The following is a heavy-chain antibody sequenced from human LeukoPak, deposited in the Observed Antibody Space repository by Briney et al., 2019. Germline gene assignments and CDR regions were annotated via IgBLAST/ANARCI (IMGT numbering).Heavy chain of an antibody. D-gene: IGHD6-6*01. CDR2: IYYSGST. CDR3: ASSEVPYSSSSNPGYYFDY. V-gene: IGHV4-59*01. Sequence: PSETLSLTCTVSGGSISSYYWSWIRQPPGKGLEWIGYIYYSGSTNYNPSLKSRVTISLDTSKNQFSLKLSSVTAADTAVYYCASSEVPYSSSSNPGYYFDYWGQGTLVTVSS. J-gene: IGHJ4*02. CDR1: GGSISSYY.